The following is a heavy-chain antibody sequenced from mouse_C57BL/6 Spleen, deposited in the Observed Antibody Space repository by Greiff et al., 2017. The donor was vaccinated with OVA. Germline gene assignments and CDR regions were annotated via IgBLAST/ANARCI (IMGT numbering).Heavy chain of an antibody. D-gene: IGHD1-1*01. Sequence: EVKLVESGGGLVKPGGSLKLSCAASGFTFSSYAMSWVRQTPEKRLEWVASISDGGSYTYYPDNVKGRFTISRDNAKNNLYLQMSQLKSEDTAMYYCARDPYGSSYYFDYWGQGTTLTVSS. J-gene: IGHJ2*01. CDR3: ARDPYGSSYYFDY. V-gene: IGHV5-4*01. CDR1: GFTFSSYA. CDR2: ISDGGSYT.